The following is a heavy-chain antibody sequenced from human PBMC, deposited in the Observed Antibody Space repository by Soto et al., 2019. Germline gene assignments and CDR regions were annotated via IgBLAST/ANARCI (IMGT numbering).Heavy chain of an antibody. CDR1: GGSISSYY. CDR3: ARTSSIAVAGLDY. V-gene: IGHV4-59*01. CDR2: IYYSGST. J-gene: IGHJ4*02. Sequence: ETLSLTCTVSGGSISSYYWSWIRQPPGKGLEWIGYIYYSGSTNYNPSLKSRVTISVDTSKNQFSLKLSSVTAADTAVYYCARTSSIAVAGLDYWGQGTLVTVSS. D-gene: IGHD6-19*01.